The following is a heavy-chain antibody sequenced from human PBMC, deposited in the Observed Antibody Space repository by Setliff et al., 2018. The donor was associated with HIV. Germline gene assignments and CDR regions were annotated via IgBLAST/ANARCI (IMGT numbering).Heavy chain of an antibody. V-gene: IGHV3-48*03. CDR1: GFTFSNYE. Sequence: PVGSLRPSCAASGFTFSNYEMSWVRQAPGKGPEWVSYITGSGDTIYYADSVKGRFTMSRDNAKDSVYLQMNTLRVEDTAVYYCAREATPRHSSGWVYFDYWGQGMMVTVSS. J-gene: IGHJ4*02. CDR3: AREATPRHSSGWVYFDY. D-gene: IGHD6-19*01. CDR2: ITGSGDTI.